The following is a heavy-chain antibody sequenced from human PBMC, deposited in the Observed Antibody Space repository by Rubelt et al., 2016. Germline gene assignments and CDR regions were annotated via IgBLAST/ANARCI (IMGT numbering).Heavy chain of an antibody. CDR3: AGDGIRIGARQCWDMDL. D-gene: IGHD2-21*01. Sequence: QVQLVQSGAAVKKPGASVKVSCKASGYTFTSYGISWVRQAPGHGLEWMGWISAYNGNTNYAQKTQARATIASDTATRTAHMEVRSLRCGDTAVYCCAGDGIRIGARQCWDMDLWGRGTMVTVSS. CDR1: GYTFTSYG. J-gene: IGHJ2*01. CDR2: ISAYNGNT. V-gene: IGHV1-18*01.